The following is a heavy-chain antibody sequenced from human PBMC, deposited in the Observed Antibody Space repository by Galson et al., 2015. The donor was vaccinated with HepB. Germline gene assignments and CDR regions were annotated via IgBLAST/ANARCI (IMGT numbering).Heavy chain of an antibody. D-gene: IGHD6-13*01. J-gene: IGHJ4*02. CDR3: ARGPRIAAAGPFDY. CDR2: IIPIFGTA. CDR1: GGTFSSYA. V-gene: IGHV1-69*13. Sequence: SVKVSCKASGGTFSSYAISWVRQAPGQGLEWMGGIIPIFGTANYAQKFQGRVTITADESTSTAYMELSSLRSEDTAVYYCARGPRIAAAGPFDYWGQGTLVTVSS.